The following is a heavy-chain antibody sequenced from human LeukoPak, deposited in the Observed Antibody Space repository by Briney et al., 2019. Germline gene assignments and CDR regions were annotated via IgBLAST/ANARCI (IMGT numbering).Heavy chain of an antibody. CDR3: ARGHYYGSGSYRGIDY. D-gene: IGHD3-10*01. Sequence: PGRSLRLSCAASGFTFSSYAMHWVRQAPGKGLEWVAVISYDGSNKYYADSVKGRFTISRDNSENTLYLQMSSLRAEDTAVYYCARGHYYGSGSYRGIDYWGQGTLVTVSS. J-gene: IGHJ4*02. V-gene: IGHV3-30-3*01. CDR1: GFTFSSYA. CDR2: ISYDGSNK.